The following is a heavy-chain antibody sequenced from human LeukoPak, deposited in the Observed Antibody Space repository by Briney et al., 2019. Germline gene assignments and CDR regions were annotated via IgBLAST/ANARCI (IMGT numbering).Heavy chain of an antibody. CDR1: GYTFTGYY. CDR3: ARAGSSWYNYYYMDV. D-gene: IGHD6-13*01. Sequence: ASVKVSCKASGYTFTGYYMHWVRRAPGQGLEWMGWINPNSGGTNYAQKFQGRVTMTRDTSISTAYMELSRLRSDDTAVYYCARAGSSWYNYYYMDVWGKGTTVTVSS. CDR2: INPNSGGT. V-gene: IGHV1-2*02. J-gene: IGHJ6*03.